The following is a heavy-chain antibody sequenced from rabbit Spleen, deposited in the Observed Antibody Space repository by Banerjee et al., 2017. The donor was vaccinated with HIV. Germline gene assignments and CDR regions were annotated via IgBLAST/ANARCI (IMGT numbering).Heavy chain of an antibody. Sequence: QSLEESGGDLVKPEGSLTLTCTASGFSFSSSYYMCWVRQPPGKGLEWIACINSYTGRPVYASWAKGRVTISKASSTTVTLQMTSLTAADTATYFCARYSSDYFGRGGASNLWGQGTLVTVS. CDR3: ARYSSDYFGRGGASNL. V-gene: IGHV1S40*01. D-gene: IGHD1-1*01. J-gene: IGHJ4*01. CDR2: INSYTGRP. CDR1: GFSFSSSYY.